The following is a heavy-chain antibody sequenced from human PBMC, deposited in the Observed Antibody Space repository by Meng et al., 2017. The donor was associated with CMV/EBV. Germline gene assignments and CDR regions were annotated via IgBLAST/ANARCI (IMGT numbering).Heavy chain of an antibody. CDR3: AGDLESLYYYYGMDV. Sequence: GESLKISCAASGFTFSSYSMNWVRQAPGKGLEWVSSISSSSSYIYYADSVKGRFTISRDNAKNSLYLQMNSLRAEDTAVYYCAGDLESLYYYYGMDVWGQGTTVTVSS. CDR2: ISSSSSYI. CDR1: GFTFSSYS. J-gene: IGHJ6*02. D-gene: IGHD3-3*01. V-gene: IGHV3-21*01.